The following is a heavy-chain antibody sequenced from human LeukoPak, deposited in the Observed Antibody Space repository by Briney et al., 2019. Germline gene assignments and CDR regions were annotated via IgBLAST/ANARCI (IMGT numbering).Heavy chain of an antibody. D-gene: IGHD3-3*01. V-gene: IGHV1-69*13. Sequence: SVKVSCKASGGTFSSYAISWVRQAPGQGLEWMGGIIPIFGTANYAQKFQGRVTITADESTSTAYMELSSLRSEDTAVYYCARCNHLRFLEWFNGFDGGQGTPVTVSS. CDR3: ARCNHLRFLEWFNGFD. CDR2: IIPIFGTA. J-gene: IGHJ4*02. CDR1: GGTFSSYA.